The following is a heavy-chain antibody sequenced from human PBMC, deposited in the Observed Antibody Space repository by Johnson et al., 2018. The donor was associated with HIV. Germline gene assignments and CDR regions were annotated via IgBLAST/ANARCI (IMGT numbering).Heavy chain of an antibody. CDR2: INSNGSST. V-gene: IGHV3-74*01. Sequence: VQLVESGGGVVQPGGSLRLSCAASGFTFSSYWMHWVRQGPGKGLVWVSRINSNGSSTRYADSVKGRFTISRDNAKNTLYLQMNSLRAEDTAVYYCARERDTDMAGDAFDIWGQGTMVTVSS. CDR3: ARERDTDMAGDAFDI. J-gene: IGHJ3*02. D-gene: IGHD5-18*01. CDR1: GFTFSSYW.